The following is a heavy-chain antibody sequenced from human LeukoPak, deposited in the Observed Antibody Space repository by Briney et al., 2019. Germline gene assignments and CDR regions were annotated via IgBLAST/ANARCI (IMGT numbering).Heavy chain of an antibody. Sequence: SETLSLTCAVYGGSFSGYYWSWIRQPPGKGLEWIGYIYYSGSTNYNPSLKSRVTISVDTSKNQFSLKLSSVTAADTAMYYCARVTGYVIEDYFDYWGQGTLVTVSS. CDR2: IYYSGST. J-gene: IGHJ4*02. D-gene: IGHD3-22*01. CDR3: ARVTGYVIEDYFDY. CDR1: GGSFSGYY. V-gene: IGHV4-59*01.